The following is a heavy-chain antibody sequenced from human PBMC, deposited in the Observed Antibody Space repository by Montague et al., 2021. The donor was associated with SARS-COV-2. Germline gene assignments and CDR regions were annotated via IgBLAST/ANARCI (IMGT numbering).Heavy chain of an antibody. D-gene: IGHD3-22*01. CDR2: INHRGST. J-gene: IGHJ4*02. CDR3: ARGRQHINMVVVVVTGGEYYFDF. CDR1: DGSFSDYS. Sequence: SETLSLTCAVYDGSFSDYSWTWIRQPPGKGLEWIGEINHRGSTNYNPSLKSRVTISVDTPKNQFSLKMTSVTAADTAVYYCARGRQHINMVVVVVTGGEYYFDFWGQGTLVAVSS. V-gene: IGHV4-34*01.